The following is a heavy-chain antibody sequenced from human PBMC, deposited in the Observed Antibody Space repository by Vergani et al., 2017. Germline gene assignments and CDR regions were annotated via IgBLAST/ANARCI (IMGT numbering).Heavy chain of an antibody. CDR2: INPSGGST. J-gene: IGHJ4*02. Sequence: QVLLVQSGAEVKKPGASVRVSCKTSGYTFTNYHIHWVRQAPGQGLEWMGIINPSGGSTTYAQQFQGRLTMPRDTSTSTVYMDLSNLRSEDTAVYYCARPHGDILPPDPRRLVYWGQGTLVTVCS. V-gene: IGHV1-46*03. CDR3: ARPHGDILPPDPRRLVY. CDR1: GYTFTNYH.